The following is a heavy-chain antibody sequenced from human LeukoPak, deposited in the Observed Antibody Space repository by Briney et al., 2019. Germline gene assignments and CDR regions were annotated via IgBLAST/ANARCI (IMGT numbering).Heavy chain of an antibody. V-gene: IGHV3-7*01. CDR1: GFTFSSYW. CDR3: AREKPLGAGDFDY. Sequence: GGSLRLSCAASGFTFSSYWMSWVRQAPGKGLEWVANIKQDGSEKYYVDSVKGRFTISRDNAKTSLYLHMNSLRAEDTAGYYGAREKPLGAGDFDYWGQGNLVTASS. D-gene: IGHD3-10*01. CDR2: IKQDGSEK. J-gene: IGHJ4*02.